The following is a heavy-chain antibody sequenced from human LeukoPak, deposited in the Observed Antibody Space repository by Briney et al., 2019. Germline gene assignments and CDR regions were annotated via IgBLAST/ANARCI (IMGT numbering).Heavy chain of an antibody. CDR3: AREYYYDSSGYYLGGGDY. CDR1: GFTFNRFY. J-gene: IGHJ4*02. V-gene: IGHV3-21*01. CDR2: ISSSSSYI. D-gene: IGHD3-22*01. Sequence: GGSLRLSCSASGFTFNRFYLHWVRQAPGKGLEWVSSISSSSSYIYYADSVKGRFTISRDNAKNSLYLQMNSLRAEDTAVYYCAREYYYDSSGYYLGGGDYWGQGTLVTVSS.